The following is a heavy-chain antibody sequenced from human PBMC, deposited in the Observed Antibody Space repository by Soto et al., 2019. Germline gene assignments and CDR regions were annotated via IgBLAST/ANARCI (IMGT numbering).Heavy chain of an antibody. V-gene: IGHV1-24*01. CDR2: FDPEDGET. CDR3: AIGEGRFVEWLFDP. CDR1: GYTLTELS. D-gene: IGHD3-3*01. J-gene: IGHJ5*02. Sequence: QVQLVQSGAEVKKPGASVKVSCKVSGYTLTELSMHWVRQAPGKGLEWMGGFDPEDGETIYAQKFQGRVTTTEDTSTDTAYMELSSLRSEDTAVYYCAIGEGRFVEWLFDPWGQGTLVTVSS.